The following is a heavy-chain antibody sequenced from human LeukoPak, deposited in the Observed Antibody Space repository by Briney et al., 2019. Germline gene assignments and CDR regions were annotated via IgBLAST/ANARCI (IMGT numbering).Heavy chain of an antibody. CDR2: IYYSGST. CDR1: GGSVSSYY. V-gene: IGHV4-39*07. J-gene: IGHJ6*02. CDR3: ARDRIRIAVAGTYYYGMDV. Sequence: SETLSLTCTVSGGSVSSYYWGWIRQPPGKGLEWIGSIYYSGSTYYNPSLKSRVTISVDTSKNQFSLKLSSVTAADTAVYYCARDRIRIAVAGTYYYGMDVWGQGTTVTVSS. D-gene: IGHD6-19*01.